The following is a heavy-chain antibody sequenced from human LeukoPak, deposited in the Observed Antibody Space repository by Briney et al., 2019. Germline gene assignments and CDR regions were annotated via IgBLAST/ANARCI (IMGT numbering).Heavy chain of an antibody. J-gene: IGHJ4*02. D-gene: IGHD3-10*01. CDR1: GGSISSSNYY. CDR3: ARSRYSSGTYYFDY. Sequence: SETLSLTCTVSGGSISSSNYYWGWIRQPPGKGLEWIGSIYYRGSTYYNPSLKSRVTISVDTSKNQFSLKLSSVTAADTAVYYCARSRYSSGTYYFDYWGQGTLVTVSS. V-gene: IGHV4-39*07. CDR2: IYYRGST.